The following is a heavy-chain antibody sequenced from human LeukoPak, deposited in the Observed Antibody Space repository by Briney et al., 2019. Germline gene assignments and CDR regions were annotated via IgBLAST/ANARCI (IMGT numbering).Heavy chain of an antibody. V-gene: IGHV4-34*01. D-gene: IGHD2-2*01. J-gene: IGHJ3*02. CDR3: ARTLGYCSSTSCYAIRSRAFDI. CDR2: INHSGST. Sequence: SETLSLTCAVYGGSFSGYYWSWIRQPPGKGLEWIGEINHSGSTNYNPSLKSRVTISVDTSKNQFSLKLSSVTAADTAVYYCARTLGYCSSTSCYAIRSRAFDIWGQGTMVTVSS. CDR1: GGSFSGYY.